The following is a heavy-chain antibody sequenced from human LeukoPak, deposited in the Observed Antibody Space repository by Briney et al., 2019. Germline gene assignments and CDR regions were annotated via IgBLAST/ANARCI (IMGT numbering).Heavy chain of an antibody. CDR3: AKDRTMVRGVIVNWFDP. J-gene: IGHJ5*02. D-gene: IGHD3-10*01. CDR1: GFTFSSYG. CDR2: ISYDGSNK. Sequence: GRSLRLSCAASGFTFSSYGIHWVRQAPGKGLEWVAAISYDGSNKYYADSVKGRFTISRDNSKNTLYLQMNSLRAEDTAVYYCAKDRTMVRGVIVNWFDPWGQGTLVTVSS. V-gene: IGHV3-30*18.